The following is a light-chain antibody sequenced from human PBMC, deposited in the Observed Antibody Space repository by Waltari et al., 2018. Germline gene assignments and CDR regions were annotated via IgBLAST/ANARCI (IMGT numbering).Light chain of an antibody. J-gene: IGLJ3*02. CDR3: SSYAGSNTWV. Sequence: QSALTQPPSASGSPGQSVTLSCTATSSDVGGYHYVSWYQHHPGKAPKFMIYEVSKRPSGVPDRFSGSKSGNTASLTVSGLQAEDEADYYCSSYAGSNTWVFGGGTKLTVL. CDR1: SSDVGGYHY. V-gene: IGLV2-8*01. CDR2: EVS.